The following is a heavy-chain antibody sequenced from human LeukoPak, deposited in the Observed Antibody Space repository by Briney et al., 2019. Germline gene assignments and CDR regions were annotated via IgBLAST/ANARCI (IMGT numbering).Heavy chain of an antibody. Sequence: PGGSLRLSCEASGFTFSNYWMHWVRQAPGKGLEWVSYISSSGSTIYYADSVKGRFTISRDNAKNSLYLQMNSLRAEDTAVYYCARGYYDYVWGSYRYPLDYWGQGTLVTVSS. CDR2: ISSSGSTI. V-gene: IGHV3-11*01. J-gene: IGHJ4*02. CDR1: GFTFSNYW. CDR3: ARGYYDYVWGSYRYPLDY. D-gene: IGHD3-16*02.